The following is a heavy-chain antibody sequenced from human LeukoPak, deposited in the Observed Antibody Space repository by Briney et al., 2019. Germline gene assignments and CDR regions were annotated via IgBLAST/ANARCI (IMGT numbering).Heavy chain of an antibody. V-gene: IGHV3-30*04. CDR2: ISYDGSNK. Sequence: GGSLRLSCAAAGFTFSSYAMHWVRQAPGKGLGWVAVISYDGSNKYYADSVKGRFTISRDNSKNTMSLQMNSLSAEATAVYYCASPGVVAPDYFDYWGQGTLVTVSS. D-gene: IGHD2-15*01. J-gene: IGHJ4*02. CDR1: GFTFSSYA. CDR3: ASPGVVAPDYFDY.